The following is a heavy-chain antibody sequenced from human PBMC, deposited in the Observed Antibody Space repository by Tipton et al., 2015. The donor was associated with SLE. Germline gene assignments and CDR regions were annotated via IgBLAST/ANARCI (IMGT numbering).Heavy chain of an antibody. D-gene: IGHD6-13*01. V-gene: IGHV4-61*02. Sequence: TLSLTCTVSGGSISSGCYYWSWLRQPAGKGLEWIGRIYTSGSTNYNPSLKSRVTISVDTSKNQFSLKLSSVTAADTAVYYCARGGIAALPDAFDIWGQGTMVTVSS. J-gene: IGHJ3*02. CDR1: GGSISSGCYY. CDR2: IYTSGST. CDR3: ARGGIAALPDAFDI.